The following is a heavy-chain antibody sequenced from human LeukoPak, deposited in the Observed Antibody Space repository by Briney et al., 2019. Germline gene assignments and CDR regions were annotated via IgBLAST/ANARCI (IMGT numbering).Heavy chain of an antibody. Sequence: SETLSLTCTVSGGSISSSSYYWGWIRQPPGKGLEWIGTIHYSGNTDYNPSLKSRVTISGDTSKNQFSLKLSSVTAADTAVYYCARGFRGPNFDYWGQGTLVTVSS. D-gene: IGHD3-10*01. V-gene: IGHV4-39*01. J-gene: IGHJ4*02. CDR1: GGSISSSSYY. CDR2: IHYSGNT. CDR3: ARGFRGPNFDY.